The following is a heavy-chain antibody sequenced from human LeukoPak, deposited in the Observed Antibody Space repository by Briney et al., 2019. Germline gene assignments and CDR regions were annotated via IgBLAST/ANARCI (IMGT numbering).Heavy chain of an antibody. CDR1: GGSFSGYY. V-gene: IGHV4-34*01. D-gene: IGHD1-1*01. CDR3: ARDSRPELEEGFDP. J-gene: IGHJ5*02. CDR2: INHSGST. Sequence: SETLSLTCAVYGGSFSGYYWSWIRQPPGKGLEWIGEINHSGSTNYNPSLKSRVTISVDTSKNQFSLKLSSVTAADTAVYYCARDSRPELEEGFDPWGQGTLVTVSS.